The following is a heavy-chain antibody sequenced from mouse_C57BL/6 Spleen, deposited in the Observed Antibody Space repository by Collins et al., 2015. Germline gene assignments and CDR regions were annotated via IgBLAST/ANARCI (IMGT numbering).Heavy chain of an antibody. D-gene: IGHD1-1*01. CDR2: IDPSDSET. V-gene: IGHV1-52*01. Sequence: QVQLQQPGAELVRPGSSVKLYCKASGYTFTSYWMHWVKQRPIQGLEWIGNIDPSDSETHYNQKFKDKATLTVDKSSSTAYMQLSSLTSEDSAVYYCARWDGSLLAYWSQGTLVTVSA. CDR3: ARWDGSLLAY. J-gene: IGHJ3*01. CDR1: GYTFTSYW.